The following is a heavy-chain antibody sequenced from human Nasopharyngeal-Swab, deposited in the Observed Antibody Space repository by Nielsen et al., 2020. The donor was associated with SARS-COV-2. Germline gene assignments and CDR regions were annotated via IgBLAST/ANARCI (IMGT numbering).Heavy chain of an antibody. J-gene: IGHJ6*03. V-gene: IGHV1-18*01. CDR3: ARGGWYSSSWQNYYYYYMDV. CDR1: GYTFTSYG. CDR2: ISAYNGNT. D-gene: IGHD6-13*01. Sequence: ASVKVSCKASGYTFTSYGISWVRQAPGQGLEWMGWISAYNGNTNYAQKFQGRVTITADESTSTAYMELSSLGSEDTAVYYCARGGWYSSSWQNYYYYYMDVWGKGTTVTVSS.